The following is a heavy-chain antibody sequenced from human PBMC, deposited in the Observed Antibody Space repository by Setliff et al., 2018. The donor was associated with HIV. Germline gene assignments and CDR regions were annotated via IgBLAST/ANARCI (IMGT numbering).Heavy chain of an antibody. CDR3: AKGGASSHWLGP. CDR2: INHSGST. CDR1: GGSFSGYY. Sequence: SETLSLTCAVYGGSFSGYYWSWIRQPPGKGLEWMGEINHSGSTNYNPSLKSRVTISVDTSKNQFSLKLHSVTAADTAIYHCAKGGASSHWLGPWGQGTLVTVSS. J-gene: IGHJ5*02. V-gene: IGHV4-34*01. D-gene: IGHD3-16*01.